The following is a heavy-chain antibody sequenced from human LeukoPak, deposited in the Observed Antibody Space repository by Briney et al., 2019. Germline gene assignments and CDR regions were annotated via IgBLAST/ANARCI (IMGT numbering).Heavy chain of an antibody. CDR1: GGSISSYY. D-gene: IGHD2-15*01. Sequence: SETLSLTCTVSGGSISSYYWSWIRQPPGKGLEWIGYIYTSGSTNYNPFLKSRVTISVDTSKNQFSLKLSSVTAADTAVYYCARASATLSYYYYYYMDGWGKGTTVTVYS. CDR2: IYTSGST. V-gene: IGHV4-4*09. J-gene: IGHJ6*03. CDR3: ARASATLSYYYYYYMDG.